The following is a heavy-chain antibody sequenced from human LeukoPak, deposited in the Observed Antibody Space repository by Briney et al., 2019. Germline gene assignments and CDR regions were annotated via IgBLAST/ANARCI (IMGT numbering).Heavy chain of an antibody. Sequence: PGGSLRLSCAASGFTFSSYAMSWVRQAPGKGLEWVSAISGSGGSTYYADSVKGRFTISRDNSKNTLYLQMNSLRAEDTAVYYCAKGLTMEVAADWFDPWGQGTLVTVSS. V-gene: IGHV3-23*01. D-gene: IGHD2-15*01. CDR2: ISGSGGST. CDR3: AKGLTMEVAADWFDP. CDR1: GFTFSSYA. J-gene: IGHJ5*02.